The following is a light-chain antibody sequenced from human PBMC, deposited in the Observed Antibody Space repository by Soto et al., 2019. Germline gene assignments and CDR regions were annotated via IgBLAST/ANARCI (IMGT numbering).Light chain of an antibody. V-gene: IGLV2-14*01. J-gene: IGLJ1*01. Sequence: QSVLTQPASVSGSPGQSITISCTGTTIDVVGYDYVSWYQQHPGKAPKLLIFEVRNRPSGVSSRFSGSRSANSASLTISGLQAEDEADYYCSSFKTSRTYVFGTGTKATVL. CDR3: SSFKTSRTYV. CDR1: TIDVVGYDY. CDR2: EVR.